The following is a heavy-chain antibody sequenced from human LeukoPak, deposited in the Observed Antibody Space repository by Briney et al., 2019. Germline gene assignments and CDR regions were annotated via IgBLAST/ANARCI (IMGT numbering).Heavy chain of an antibody. CDR2: IYYGETT. D-gene: IGHD1-26*01. V-gene: IGHV4-39*01. Sequence: SETLSLTRTVSGASISSSNFYWDWIRQSPGKGLEWIGNIYYGETTSYNPSFKSRVTISVDSSKNQFSLKVNSVTAADTAMYFCVRHYVLHIVGPSYWGQGILVTVSS. CDR1: GASISSSNFY. J-gene: IGHJ4*02. CDR3: VRHYVLHIVGPSY.